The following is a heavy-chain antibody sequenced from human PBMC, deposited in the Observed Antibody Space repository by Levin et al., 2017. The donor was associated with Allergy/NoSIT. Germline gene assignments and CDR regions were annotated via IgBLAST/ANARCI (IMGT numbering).Heavy chain of an antibody. D-gene: IGHD3-16*01. J-gene: IGHJ5*02. CDR2: ITSSGVT. V-gene: IGHV3-48*01. CDR3: TRDAWGSYNFWFDL. CDR1: GFSFISHS. Sequence: GGSLRLSCVASGFSFISHSMNWVRQAPGKGLEWVSYITSSGVTMYAGSVEGRFTISRDNAKNSVHLAMSSLRAEDTAIYYCTRDAWGSYNFWFDLWGQGTLVTVSS.